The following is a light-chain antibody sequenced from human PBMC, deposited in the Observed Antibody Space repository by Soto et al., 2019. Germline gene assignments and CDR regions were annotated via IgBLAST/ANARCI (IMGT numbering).Light chain of an antibody. V-gene: IGLV1-51*01. CDR3: GTWDASLSAGI. CDR2: DNN. Sequence: QSVLTQPPSVSAAPRQKVTISCSGSTSNIGSNSVSWYQQLPGTAPKLLIYDNNKRPSGIPDRFSGSRSGTSATLGITGVQTWDEADYYCGTWDASLSAGIFGGGTQLTVL. CDR1: TSNIGSNS. J-gene: IGLJ2*01.